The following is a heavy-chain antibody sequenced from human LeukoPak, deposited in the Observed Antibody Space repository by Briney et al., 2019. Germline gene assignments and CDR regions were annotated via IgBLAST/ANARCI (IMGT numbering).Heavy chain of an antibody. CDR2: INPSGGST. J-gene: IGHJ3*02. D-gene: IGHD3-22*01. V-gene: IGHV1-46*01. CDR1: GYTFTSYY. Sequence: ASVKVSCKASGYTFTSYYMHWVRQAPGQGLEWMGIINPSGGSTSYAQKFQGRVTMTRDTSTSTVYMELSSLRSEDTAVYYCARIPYYYDSSGNDAFDNWGQGTMVTVSS. CDR3: ARIPYYYDSSGNDAFDN.